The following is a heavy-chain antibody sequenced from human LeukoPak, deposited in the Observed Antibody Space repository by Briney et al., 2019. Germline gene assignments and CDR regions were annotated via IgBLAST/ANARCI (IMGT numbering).Heavy chain of an antibody. Sequence: PGGSLRLSCAASGFTVSNNYMSWVRQAPGKGLEWVSIISGGGSTFYADSVKGRFTISRDNSKNTLYLQMNSLRAEDTAVYYCARDVGYSGYEAHFDYWGQGTLVTVSS. D-gene: IGHD5-12*01. CDR1: GFTVSNNY. J-gene: IGHJ4*02. CDR2: ISGGGST. CDR3: ARDVGYSGYEAHFDY. V-gene: IGHV3-66*01.